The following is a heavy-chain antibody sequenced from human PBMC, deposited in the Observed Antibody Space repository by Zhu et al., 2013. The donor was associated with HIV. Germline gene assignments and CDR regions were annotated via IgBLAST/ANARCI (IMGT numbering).Heavy chain of an antibody. CDR3: ARDRGKTGTTSDY. D-gene: IGHD1-7*01. CDR1: GYTFTDYY. CDR2: INPNSGGT. Sequence: QVQLVQSGAEVMKPGASVKVSCKSSGYTFTDYYMHWVRQAPGQGLEWMGWINPNSGGTNYAQKFQGRVTMTRDTSISTAYMELSRLRSDDTAVYYCARDRGKTGTTSDYWGQGTLVTVSS. J-gene: IGHJ4*02. V-gene: IGHV1-2*02.